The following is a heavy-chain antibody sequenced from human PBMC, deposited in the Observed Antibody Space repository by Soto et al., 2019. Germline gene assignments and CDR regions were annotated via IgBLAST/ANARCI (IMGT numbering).Heavy chain of an antibody. CDR1: VFTCSSLF. CDR2: VSPGGDVS. CDR3: VRRAINANNNWGDFDV. J-gene: IGHJ3*01. Sequence: PRWSXRLSCASAVFTCSSLFMNWFRHAPGKGLEWVSTVSPGGDVSHYTDSVKGRFNISRDNSRRTLHLQMDSLRAEDAAVYFCVRRAINANNNWGDFDVWGQGPVVNV. D-gene: IGHD1-1*01. V-gene: IGHV3-23*01.